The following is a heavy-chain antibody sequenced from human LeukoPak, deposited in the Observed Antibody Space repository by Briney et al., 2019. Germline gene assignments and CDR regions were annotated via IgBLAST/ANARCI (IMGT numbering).Heavy chain of an antibody. CDR3: ARSGDEYSNSLNWLDP. J-gene: IGHJ5*02. V-gene: IGHV4-4*07. CDR2: IYSSGDT. CDR1: GGSISNYY. D-gene: IGHD6-13*01. Sequence: PSETLSLTCTVSGGSISNYYWSWIRQPAGEGLEWIGRIYSSGDTNYNPSLKSRVTMSADTSKNQVSLKLNSVTAADTAVYFCARSGDEYSNSLNWLDPWGQGTLVIVSS.